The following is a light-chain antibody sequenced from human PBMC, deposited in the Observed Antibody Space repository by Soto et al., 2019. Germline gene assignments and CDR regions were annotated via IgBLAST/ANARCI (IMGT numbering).Light chain of an antibody. V-gene: IGKV3-15*01. CDR3: QQRSNWPPIT. CDR2: GAS. CDR1: QSVSSN. J-gene: IGKJ5*01. Sequence: EIVMTQSPATLSVSPGEGATLSCSASQSVSSNLAWYQQKPGQAPRLLIYGASTRATGIPARFSGSGSGTDFTLTISSLEPEDFAVYYCQQRSNWPPITFGQGTRLEIK.